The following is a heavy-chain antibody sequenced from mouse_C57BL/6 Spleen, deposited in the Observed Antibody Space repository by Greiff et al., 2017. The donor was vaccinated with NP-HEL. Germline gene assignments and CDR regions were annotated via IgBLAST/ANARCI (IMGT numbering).Heavy chain of an antibody. CDR3: ARRLTGTWFDY. CDR1: GYTFTDYY. Sequence: EVQLQQSGPVLVKPGASVKMSCKASGYTFTDYYMNWVKQSHGKSLEWIGVINPYNGGTSYNQKFKGKATLTVDTSSSTAYMELNSLTSEDSAVYYCARRLTGTWFDYWGQGTTLTVSS. CDR2: INPYNGGT. D-gene: IGHD4-1*01. V-gene: IGHV1-19*01. J-gene: IGHJ2*01.